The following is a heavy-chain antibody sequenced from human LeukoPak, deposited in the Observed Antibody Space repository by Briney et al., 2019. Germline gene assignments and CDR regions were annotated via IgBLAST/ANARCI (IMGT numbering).Heavy chain of an antibody. CDR2: INPDGGST. CDR1: GYTFTSYW. CDR3: ARAPRNSSTMLDY. Sequence: GASVKVSCKGSGYTFTSYWIQWVRQAPGQGLEWMGLINPDGGSTAYAHRFQGRVTMTRDTSTSTVYMDLSSPRSEDTAMYYCARAPRNSSTMLDYWGQGTLVTVSS. V-gene: IGHV1-46*01. J-gene: IGHJ4*02. D-gene: IGHD6-13*01.